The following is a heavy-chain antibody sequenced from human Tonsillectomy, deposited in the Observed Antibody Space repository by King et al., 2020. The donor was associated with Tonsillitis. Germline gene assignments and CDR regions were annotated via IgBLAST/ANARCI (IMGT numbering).Heavy chain of an antibody. J-gene: IGHJ4*02. CDR2: IYNSGST. D-gene: IGHD4-23*01. Sequence: VQLQESGPGLVKPSETLPLTCTVSGGSISSYYWTWIRQPPGKGLEWIGYIYNSGSTDYNPSLKNRVTISLDTSRNQFSLNLRFATAADTAVYYCARDSGNAWGAGTLVTVSS. CDR1: GGSISSYY. V-gene: IGHV4-59*01. CDR3: ARDSGNA.